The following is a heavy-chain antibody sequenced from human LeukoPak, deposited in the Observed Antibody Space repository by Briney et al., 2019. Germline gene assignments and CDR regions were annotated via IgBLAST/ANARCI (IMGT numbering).Heavy chain of an antibody. CDR1: GGTFSSCA. D-gene: IGHD3-3*01. V-gene: IGHV1-69*05. Sequence: ASVKVSCKASGGTFSSCAISWVRQAPGQGLEWMGGIIPIFGTANYAQKFQGRVTITTDESTSTAYMELSSLRSEDTAVYYCARDLYYDFWSGQRYFDYWGQGTLVTVSS. CDR3: ARDLYYDFWSGQRYFDY. CDR2: IIPIFGTA. J-gene: IGHJ4*02.